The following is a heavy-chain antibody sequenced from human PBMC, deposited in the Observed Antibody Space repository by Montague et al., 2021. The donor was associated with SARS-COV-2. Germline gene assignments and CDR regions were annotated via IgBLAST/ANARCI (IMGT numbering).Heavy chain of an antibody. V-gene: IGHV4-39*01. J-gene: IGHJ4*02. CDR3: AGHRWSLTYFDY. D-gene: IGHD1-20*01. CDR2: IDYSGNT. CDR1: GGSISSSSYY. Sequence: SETLSLTCTVYGGSISSSSYYWGWIRPPPGKGLEGIVSIDYSGNTTYNPTRKSPVTMSVATTKNQFSLTLSSVTAADTSEYYCAGHRWSLTYFDYWGQGTLVTVSS.